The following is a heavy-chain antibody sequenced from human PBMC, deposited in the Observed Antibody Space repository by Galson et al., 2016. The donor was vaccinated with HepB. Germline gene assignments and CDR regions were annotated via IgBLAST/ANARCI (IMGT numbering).Heavy chain of an antibody. D-gene: IGHD2-21*01. CDR1: GFTFSSFA. J-gene: IGHJ4*02. V-gene: IGHV3-33*01. CDR2: VWYDGITT. Sequence: SLRLSCAASGFTFSSFAMHWVRQAPGKGLEWVALVWYDGITTYYVDSVKGRFTISRDNSDNTMYLQMSSPRAEDTAVYYCAREYSTAGFYYWGQGTLVTVSS. CDR3: AREYSTAGFYY.